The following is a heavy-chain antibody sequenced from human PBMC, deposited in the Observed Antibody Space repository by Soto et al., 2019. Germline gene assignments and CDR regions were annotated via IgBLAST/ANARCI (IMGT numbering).Heavy chain of an antibody. CDR3: AKVQEKWSKFFDY. D-gene: IGHD2-15*01. Sequence: QVQLVQSGAEVKKPGASVKVSCKASGYTFANYGVSWVRQAPGQGLEWMGWINTYNGNTNYAQKLQGRVTMTTDTSTSTAYMELRRLRSDDTAVYYCAKVQEKWSKFFDYWGQGTLVTVSS. CDR2: INTYNGNT. CDR1: GYTFANYG. V-gene: IGHV1-18*01. J-gene: IGHJ4*02.